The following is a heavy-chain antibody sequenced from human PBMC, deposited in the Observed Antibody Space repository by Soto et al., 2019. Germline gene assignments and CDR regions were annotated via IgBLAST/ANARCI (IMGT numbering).Heavy chain of an antibody. D-gene: IGHD7-27*01. J-gene: IGHJ3*02. CDR2: IYYSGNT. CDR3: AQALVFTGGDVFDI. CDR1: GGSITTGGRY. Sequence: QVRLQEWGPGLVKPSQTLSLKCSVSGGSITTGGRYWSWIRQLPGKGLEWIGDIYYSGNTYYNASLKSRVTISVEAAKNQSPLNLSSVTAGDTALYYCAQALVFTGGDVFDIWGQGRLVTVSS. V-gene: IGHV4-31*02.